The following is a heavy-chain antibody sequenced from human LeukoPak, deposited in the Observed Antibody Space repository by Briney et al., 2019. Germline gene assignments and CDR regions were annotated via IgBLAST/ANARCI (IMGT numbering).Heavy chain of an antibody. J-gene: IGHJ6*04. D-gene: IGHD3-10*02. V-gene: IGHV3-21*01. CDR2: ISSSSSYI. CDR3: AELGITMIGGV. Sequence: GSLRLSCAASGFTFSSYSMNWVRQAPGKGLEWVSFISSSSSYIYYADSVKGRFTISRDNAKNSLYLQMNSLRAEDTAVYYCAELGITMIGGVWGKGTTVTISS. CDR1: GFTFSSYS.